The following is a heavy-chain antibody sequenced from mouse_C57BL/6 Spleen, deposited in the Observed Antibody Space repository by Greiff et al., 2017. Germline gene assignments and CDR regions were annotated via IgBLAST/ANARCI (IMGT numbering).Heavy chain of an antibody. CDR1: GYTFTSYW. Sequence: VQLQQPGAELVKPGASVKMSCKASGYTFTSYWITWVKQRPGQGLEWIGVIYPGSGSTNYNEKFKSKATLTVDTSSSTASMQLSSLTSEDSAVYYCARGLRRAYYYAMDYWGQGTSVTVSS. D-gene: IGHD2-4*01. J-gene: IGHJ4*01. CDR2: IYPGSGST. V-gene: IGHV1-55*01. CDR3: ARGLRRAYYYAMDY.